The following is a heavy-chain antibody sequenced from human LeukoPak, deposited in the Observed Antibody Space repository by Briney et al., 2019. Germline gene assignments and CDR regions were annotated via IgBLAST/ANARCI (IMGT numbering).Heavy chain of an antibody. CDR3: ASSYSGSSYYFDY. D-gene: IGHD1-26*01. Sequence: GESLQISCKGSGYSFTSYWIGWVRQMPGKGLEWMGIIYPGDSDTRYSPSFQGQVTISADKSISTAYLQWSSLKASDTAMYYCASSYSGSSYYFDYWGQGTLVTVSS. CDR1: GYSFTSYW. CDR2: IYPGDSDT. V-gene: IGHV5-51*01. J-gene: IGHJ4*02.